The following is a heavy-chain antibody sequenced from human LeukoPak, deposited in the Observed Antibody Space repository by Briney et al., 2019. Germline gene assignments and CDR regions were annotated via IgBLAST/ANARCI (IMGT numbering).Heavy chain of an antibody. V-gene: IGHV4-31*03. D-gene: IGHD2-2*01. Sequence: SETLSLTCTVSGGSISSGGYYWSWIRQHPGKGLECIGYIYYSGSTYYNPSLKSRVTISVDTSKNQFSLKLSSVTAADTAVYYCARVLVVPTDYYYYGMDVWGQGTTVTVSS. CDR2: IYYSGST. J-gene: IGHJ6*02. CDR1: GGSISSGGYY. CDR3: ARVLVVPTDYYYYGMDV.